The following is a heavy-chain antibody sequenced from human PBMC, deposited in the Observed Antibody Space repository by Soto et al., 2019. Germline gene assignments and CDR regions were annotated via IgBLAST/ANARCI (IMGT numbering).Heavy chain of an antibody. D-gene: IGHD3-3*01. J-gene: IGHJ3*02. V-gene: IGHV3-72*01. CDR1: HY. Sequence: HYWAWIRQPPGKGLEWVGHIRNKANSYTTEYAASVRGRFTISRDDSKNSLYLHMNSLITEDTAVYYCATGSGADYPFDIWGQGTMVTVSS. CDR3: ATGSGADYPFDI. CDR2: IRNKANSYTT.